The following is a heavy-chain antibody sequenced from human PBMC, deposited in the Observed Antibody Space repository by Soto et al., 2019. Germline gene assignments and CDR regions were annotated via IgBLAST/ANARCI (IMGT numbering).Heavy chain of an antibody. Sequence: QVQLVQSGAEVKKPGSSVKVSCTASGGTFNSYTINWVRQAPGQRPEWVGRVNPIVGMSSSASKFQGRVTLTADKSTRKAKMDLTGLKSEDTAGYYCPTVNGWGITHFDSWGQGTLVTVSS. D-gene: IGHD3-10*01. CDR2: VNPIVGMS. V-gene: IGHV1-69*02. CDR1: GGTFNSYT. J-gene: IGHJ4*02. CDR3: PTVNGWGITHFDS.